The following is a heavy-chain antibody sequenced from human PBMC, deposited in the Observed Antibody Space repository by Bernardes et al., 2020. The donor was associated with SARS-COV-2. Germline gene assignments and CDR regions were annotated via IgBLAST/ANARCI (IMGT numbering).Heavy chain of an antibody. CDR3: ARDFGGGENDY. J-gene: IGHJ4*02. CDR1: GFTFSSYW. Sequence: GGSLRLSCAASGFTFSSYWMTWVLQAPGMGLEWVANINQDESEKNYVDSVKGRFTISRDNAKNSLYLQMNSLRAEDTALYYCARDFGGGENDYWGQGTLVTVSS. D-gene: IGHD3-3*01. CDR2: INQDESEK. V-gene: IGHV3-7*01.